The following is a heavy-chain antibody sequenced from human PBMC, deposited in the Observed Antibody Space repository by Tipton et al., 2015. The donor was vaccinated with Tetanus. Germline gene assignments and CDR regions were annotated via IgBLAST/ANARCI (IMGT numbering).Heavy chain of an antibody. CDR1: GYPFNDYW. D-gene: IGHD2-15*01. CDR2: LYPGDSDT. V-gene: IGHV5-51*03. J-gene: IGHJ4*02. Sequence: QLVQSGAEVKKPGESMKISCEGSGYPFNDYWIGWVRQVSGKGLEWMGILYPGDSDTRYSPSFQGQVTISADKSISTAYLHWSSLKASDTAIYYCATSGEDCSGGSCYSVWGQGTLVTVSS. CDR3: ATSGEDCSGGSCYSV.